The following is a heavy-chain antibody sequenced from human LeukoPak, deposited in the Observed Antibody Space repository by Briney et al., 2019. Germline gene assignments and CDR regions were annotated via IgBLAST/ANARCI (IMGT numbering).Heavy chain of an antibody. CDR3: ARGFFGNKGYCSGGSCYWYFDL. CDR1: GYTFTTYG. J-gene: IGHJ2*01. Sequence: ASVKVSCKASGYTFTTYGISWVRQAPGQGLEWMGCISAYDGSTKYAQKVQGRVTMTTDTSTSTAYMELTTLRSDDTAVYYCARGFFGNKGYCSGGSCYWYFDLWGRGTLVTVSS. V-gene: IGHV1-18*01. D-gene: IGHD2-15*01. CDR2: ISAYDGST.